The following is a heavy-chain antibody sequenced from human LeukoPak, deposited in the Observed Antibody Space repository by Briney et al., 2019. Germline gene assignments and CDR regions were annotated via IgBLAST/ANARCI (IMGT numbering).Heavy chain of an antibody. CDR3: AELGITMIGGV. CDR2: RNGGST. D-gene: IGHD3-10*02. CDR1: GFPFDDYG. Sequence: GGSLRLSCAASGFPFDDYGMSWVRQAPGKGLEWVSGRNGGSTRYADSVKGRFTISRDNAKNSLYLQMNSLRAEDTAVYYCAELGITMIGGVWGKGTTVTISS. V-gene: IGHV3-20*04. J-gene: IGHJ6*04.